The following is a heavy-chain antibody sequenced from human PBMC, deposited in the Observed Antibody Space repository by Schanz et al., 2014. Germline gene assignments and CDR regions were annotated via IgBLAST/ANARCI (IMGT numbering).Heavy chain of an antibody. CDR2: IYSRGSS. CDR3: ARDSLRGATGGYGMDV. CDR1: GGSISSATYY. Sequence: QVQLQESGPGLVKPSQTLSLTCTVSGGSISSATYYWSWVRQPAGKGLEWIGRIYSRGSSTYNPSLKSRVTIPIDPSNTQFSRKLNSVTAADTAVYYCARDSLRGATGGYGMDVWGQGTTVTVSS. D-gene: IGHD2-8*02. V-gene: IGHV4-61*02. J-gene: IGHJ6*02.